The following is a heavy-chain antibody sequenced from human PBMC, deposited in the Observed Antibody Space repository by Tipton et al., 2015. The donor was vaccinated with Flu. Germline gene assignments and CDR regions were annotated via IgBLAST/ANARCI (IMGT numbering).Heavy chain of an antibody. D-gene: IGHD3-10*01. J-gene: IGHJ5*02. V-gene: IGHV4-4*07. CDR1: SGSISSYY. CDR2: VYIGGRT. CDR3: ARTYGPFYWFDP. Sequence: LRLSCSVSSGSISSYYWSWIRQPAGKGLEWIGRVYIGGRTNYNPSLKSRVTMSVDLFKNQISLRLSSVTAADTAVYYCARTYGPFYWFDPWGQGTLVAVSS.